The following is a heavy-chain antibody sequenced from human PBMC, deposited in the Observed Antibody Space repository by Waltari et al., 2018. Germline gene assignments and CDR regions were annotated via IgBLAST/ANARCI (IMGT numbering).Heavy chain of an antibody. CDR1: GFMFSNHW. CDR3: VREPYSGSYHYDY. V-gene: IGHV3-7*01. J-gene: IGHJ4*02. D-gene: IGHD1-26*01. Sequence: EVQLVESGGDLVQPGGSLRLSCAASGFMFSNHWMSWVRQTPGKGLEGVGNIKHDGTEKYHVGSVRERFTISRDKNKNSLYLEMDNLRVEDTAVYYWVREPYSGSYHYDYWGQGTLVTVSS. CDR2: IKHDGTEK.